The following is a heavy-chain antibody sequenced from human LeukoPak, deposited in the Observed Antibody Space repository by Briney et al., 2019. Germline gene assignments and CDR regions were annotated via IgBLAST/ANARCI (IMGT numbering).Heavy chain of an antibody. V-gene: IGHV4-34*01. J-gene: IGHJ6*02. CDR2: INDSGST. Sequence: PSETLSLTCAVYGGSFSGYYWSWMRQPPGKGLEWIGEINDSGSTNSNPSLKSRVTISVDTSKNQFSLKLSSVTAADTAVYYCARSWYCNSTSCYHYYYYGMDVWGQGTTVTVSS. D-gene: IGHD2-2*01. CDR1: GGSFSGYY. CDR3: ARSWYCNSTSCYHYYYYGMDV.